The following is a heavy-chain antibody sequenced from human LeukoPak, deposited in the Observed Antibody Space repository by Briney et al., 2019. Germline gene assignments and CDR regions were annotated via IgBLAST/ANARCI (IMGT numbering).Heavy chain of an antibody. CDR1: GFTVNNKY. J-gene: IGHJ3*02. CDR2: IYNEGRT. D-gene: IGHD3-22*01. CDR3: ARGLFLSGYLDAFDI. V-gene: IGHV3-53*01. Sequence: LPGGSLRLSCAASGFTVNNKYMTWVRQAPGKRLEWVSLIYNEGRTYYADSVKGRCTISRDNLKNVLYLQMNSLKVEDTALYYCARGLFLSGYLDAFDIWGQGTVVTVSS.